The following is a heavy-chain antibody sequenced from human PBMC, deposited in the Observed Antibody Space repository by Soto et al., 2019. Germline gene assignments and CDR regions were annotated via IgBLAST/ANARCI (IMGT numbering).Heavy chain of an antibody. D-gene: IGHD6-13*01. V-gene: IGHV1-3*01. J-gene: IGHJ5*02. CDR1: GYTFTSYA. Sequence: ASVKVSCKASGYTFTSYAMHWVRQAPGQRLEWMGWINAGNGNTKYSQKFQGRVTITRDTSASTAYMELSSLRSEDTAVYYCARDLGPIAAAGVDWFDPWGQGTLVTVSS. CDR2: INAGNGNT. CDR3: ARDLGPIAAAGVDWFDP.